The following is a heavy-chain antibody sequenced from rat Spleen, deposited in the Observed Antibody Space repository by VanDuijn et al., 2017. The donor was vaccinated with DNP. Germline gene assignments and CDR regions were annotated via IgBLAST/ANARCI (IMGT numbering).Heavy chain of an antibody. CDR2: ILYDGSST. CDR1: GFTFSDYN. CDR3: ARHLDSGPYYALDA. V-gene: IGHV5-7*01. Sequence: EVQLVESGGGLVQPGRSLKLSCAASGFTFSDYNMAWVRQAPKKGLEWVATILYDGSSTYYRDSVKGRFTISRDNARSTLYLQVDSLRSEDSATYYCARHLDSGPYYALDAWGQGVMVTVSS. D-gene: IGHD1-12*01. J-gene: IGHJ2*01.